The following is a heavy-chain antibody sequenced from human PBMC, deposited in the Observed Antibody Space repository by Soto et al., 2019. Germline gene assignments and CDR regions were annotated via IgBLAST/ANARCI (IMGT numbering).Heavy chain of an antibody. V-gene: IGHV3-23*01. Sequence: GGSLRLSCAASGFTFSNYAVSWVRQSPGRGLEWVASISDRGGSTKYADSVNGRFTISRDNSRNTLFLQMDTLRAEDTAVYYCARLPYSYVSLYFFDLWGQGPLVTFYS. CDR1: GFTFSNYA. D-gene: IGHD5-18*01. CDR3: ARLPYSYVSLYFFDL. CDR2: ISDRGGST. J-gene: IGHJ4*02.